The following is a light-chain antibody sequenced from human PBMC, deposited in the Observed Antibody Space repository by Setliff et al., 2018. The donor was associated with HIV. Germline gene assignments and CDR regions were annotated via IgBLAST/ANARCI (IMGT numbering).Light chain of an antibody. CDR1: SSEVGGYNY. CDR2: EVR. CDR3: SSYTSSSTRV. V-gene: IGLV2-14*01. Sequence: QSALTQPASVSGSPGQSITISCTGSSSEVGGYNYVSWYQQHPGKAPRLMIYEVRNRPSGVSNRFSGSKSGNTASLTISGLQAEDEADYYCSSYTSSSTRVFGTGTKVTVL. J-gene: IGLJ1*01.